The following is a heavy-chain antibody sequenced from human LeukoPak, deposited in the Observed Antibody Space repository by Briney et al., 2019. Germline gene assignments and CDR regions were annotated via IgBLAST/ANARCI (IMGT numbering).Heavy chain of an antibody. D-gene: IGHD2-15*01. J-gene: IGHJ5*02. Sequence: SETLSLTCAVSGASVSSGNWWNWARQSPGKGLEWIAEILYTGDTNYNPSLRSRVALSIDNSNNEASLKLASVTAADSAVYYCARAQRGCSANSCYLDPWGPGILVTVSS. CDR1: GASVSSGNW. V-gene: IGHV4-4*02. CDR3: ARAQRGCSANSCYLDP. CDR2: ILYTGDT.